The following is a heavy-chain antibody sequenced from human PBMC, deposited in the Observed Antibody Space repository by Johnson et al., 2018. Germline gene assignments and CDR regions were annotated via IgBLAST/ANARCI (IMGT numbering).Heavy chain of an antibody. V-gene: IGHV3-15*04. CDR2: IGSKADIGTT. D-gene: IGHD3-22*01. CDR3: TTPTSRAYYYNSYDI. CDR1: GFTFSDAW. Sequence: EVQLVETGGGFVQPGGSLRLSCAASGFTFSDAWMSWVRQAPGKGLEWVGRIGSKADIGTTNYAVSVKGRFSISRDDSKDMLYLDMNSLKSEDTAIYYCTTPTSRAYYYNSYDIWGQGTMVTVSS. J-gene: IGHJ3*02.